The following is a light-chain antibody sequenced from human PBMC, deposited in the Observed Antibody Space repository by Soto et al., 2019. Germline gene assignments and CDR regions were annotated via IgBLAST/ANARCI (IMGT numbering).Light chain of an antibody. Sequence: DIQMTQSPSSLSASVGDTVTITCRASQSISVHLNWYQQKPGKVPKLLIYAASNFQSGVPSSYSGSGSETDFALTISSLQPEDFATYYCQQSYITPYTFGQGNKLQIK. CDR1: QSISVH. J-gene: IGKJ2*01. CDR3: QQSYITPYT. CDR2: AAS. V-gene: IGKV1-39*01.